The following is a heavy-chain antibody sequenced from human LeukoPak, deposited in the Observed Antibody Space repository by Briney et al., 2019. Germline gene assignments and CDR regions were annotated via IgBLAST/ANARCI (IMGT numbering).Heavy chain of an antibody. J-gene: IGHJ4*02. CDR3: ARSQTSRTYAITY. D-gene: IGHD3-16*01. Sequence: SETLSLTCRASGASFSSYYWHWVRQPPGKGLEWIGYIYNGGSTYHNPSLKSRVTISMDTSKNQFYLKLTSVTAADTAVYYCARSQTSRTYAITYCGQGTLVTVSS. V-gene: IGHV4-59*08. CDR1: GASFSSYY. CDR2: IYNGGST.